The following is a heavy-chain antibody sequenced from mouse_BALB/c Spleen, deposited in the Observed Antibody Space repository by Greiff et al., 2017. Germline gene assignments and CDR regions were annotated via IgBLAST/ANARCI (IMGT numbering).Heavy chain of an antibody. V-gene: IGHV2-6-7*01. D-gene: IGHD1-1*01. CDR2: IWGDGST. Sequence: VQGVESGPGLVAPSQSLSITCTVSGFSLTGYGVNWVRQPPGKGLEWLGMIWGDGSTDYNSALKSRLSISKDNSKSQVFLKMNSLQTDDTARYYCARDRRITTDYAMDYWGQGTSVTVSS. CDR1: GFSLTGYG. CDR3: ARDRRITTDYAMDY. J-gene: IGHJ4*01.